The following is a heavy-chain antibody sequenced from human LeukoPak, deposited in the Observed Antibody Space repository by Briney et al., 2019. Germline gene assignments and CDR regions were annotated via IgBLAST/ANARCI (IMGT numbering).Heavy chain of an antibody. CDR2: IYYSGST. V-gene: IGHV4-59*01. Sequence: SETLSLTCTVSGGSISSYYWSWIRQPPGKGLEWIGYIYYSGSTNYSPSLKSRVTISVDTSKNQFSLKLSSVTAADTAVYYCARAGGESNYGFDYWGQGTLFTASS. CDR3: ARAGGESNYGFDY. D-gene: IGHD4-11*01. J-gene: IGHJ4*02. CDR1: GGSISSYY.